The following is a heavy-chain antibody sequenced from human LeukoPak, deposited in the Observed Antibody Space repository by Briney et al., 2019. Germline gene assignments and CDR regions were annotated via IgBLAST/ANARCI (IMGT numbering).Heavy chain of an antibody. V-gene: IGHV4-34*01. D-gene: IGHD4-17*01. Sequence: PSETLSLTCAVYGGSFSGYYWSWIRQPPGKGLEWIGEINHSGSTNYNPSLKSRVTISVDTSKNQFSLKLSSVTAADTAVYYCARGRTVTRFDYWGQGTLVTVSS. CDR2: INHSGST. CDR3: ARGRTVTRFDY. CDR1: GGSFSGYY. J-gene: IGHJ4*02.